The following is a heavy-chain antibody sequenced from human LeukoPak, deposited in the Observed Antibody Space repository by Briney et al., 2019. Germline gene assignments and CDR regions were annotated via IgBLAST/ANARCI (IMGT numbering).Heavy chain of an antibody. V-gene: IGHV4-59*01. J-gene: IGHJ4*02. Sequence: PSETLSLTGTVSGGSISSYYWSWIRQPPGKGLEWIGYIYYSGSTNYNPSLKSRVTISVDTSKNQFSLKLSSVTAADTAVYYCARAPDSSSPFDYWGQGTLVTVSS. CDR3: ARAPDSSSPFDY. D-gene: IGHD6-6*01. CDR1: GGSISSYY. CDR2: IYYSGST.